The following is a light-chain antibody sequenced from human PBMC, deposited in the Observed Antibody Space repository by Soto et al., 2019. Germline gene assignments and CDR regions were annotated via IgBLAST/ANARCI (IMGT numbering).Light chain of an antibody. CDR3: HQYNDWSAT. Sequence: EIVMTQSPATMSVSPGERVTLSCRANQTIYSNLAWYQQKPGQAPRLLIYGASTRATEIPVRFSGSGFGTEFTLTISSLQSEDFAVYYCHQYNDWSATFGQGTKLEI. J-gene: IGKJ2*01. CDR2: GAS. CDR1: QTIYSN. V-gene: IGKV3-15*01.